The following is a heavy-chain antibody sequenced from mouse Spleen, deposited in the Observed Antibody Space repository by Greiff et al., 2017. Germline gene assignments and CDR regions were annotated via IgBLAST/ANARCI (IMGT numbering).Heavy chain of an antibody. D-gene: IGHD1-1*01. J-gene: IGHJ2*01. CDR3: ARSRFITTVVGSDY. CDR2: INPSTGGT. V-gene: IGHV1-42*01. CDR1: GYSFTGYY. Sequence: EVQLVESGPELVKPGASVKISCKASGYSFTGYYMNWVKQSPEKSLEWIGEINPSTGGTTYNQKFKAKATLTVDKSSSTAYMQLKSLTSEDSAVYYCARSRFITTVVGSDYWGQGTTLTVSS.